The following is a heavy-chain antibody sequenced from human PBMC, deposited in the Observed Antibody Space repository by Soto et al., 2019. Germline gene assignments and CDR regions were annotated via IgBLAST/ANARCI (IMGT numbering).Heavy chain of an antibody. CDR2: IIPIFVTA. J-gene: IGHJ1*01. D-gene: IGHD1-26*01. Sequence: QVQLVQSGGEVKKPPASVKVSCHASGGTFSSNAISWVRQAPGEGLEWMGGIIPIFVTANYAQKFQGRVTSTADESPHTAYMELSSLRSDETVGYYCARDEKWELHSYFQHWGQGTLVTVSS. V-gene: IGHV1-69*01. CDR1: GGTFSSNA. CDR3: ARDEKWELHSYFQH.